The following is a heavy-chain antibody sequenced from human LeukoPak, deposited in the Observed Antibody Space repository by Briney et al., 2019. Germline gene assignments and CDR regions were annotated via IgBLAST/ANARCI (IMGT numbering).Heavy chain of an antibody. Sequence: GGSLRLSCAASGFTFSSYGMHWVRQAPGKGLEWVAVISYDGSNKYYADSVKGRFTISTDNSKNTLYLQMNSLRAEDTAVYYCAKDRVAASAWGQGTMVTVSS. CDR2: ISYDGSNK. D-gene: IGHD6-13*01. CDR1: GFTFSSYG. J-gene: IGHJ3*01. V-gene: IGHV3-30*18. CDR3: AKDRVAASA.